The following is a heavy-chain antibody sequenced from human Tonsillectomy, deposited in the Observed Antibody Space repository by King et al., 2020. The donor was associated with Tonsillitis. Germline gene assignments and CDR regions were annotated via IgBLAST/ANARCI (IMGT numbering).Heavy chain of an antibody. D-gene: IGHD5-24*01. CDR2: ISDDGSNK. J-gene: IGHJ4*02. Sequence: VQLVESGGGVVQPGRSLRLSCAASGFTLSSYTLHWVRQAPGKGLQWVAVISDDGSNKYYADSVKGRFNIARDNSKNAVYLQVNSLREEDTAVYYCARGPFRDGYNLAYWGQGTLVTVSS. CDR3: ARGPFRDGYNLAY. V-gene: IGHV3-30*01. CDR1: GFTLSSYT.